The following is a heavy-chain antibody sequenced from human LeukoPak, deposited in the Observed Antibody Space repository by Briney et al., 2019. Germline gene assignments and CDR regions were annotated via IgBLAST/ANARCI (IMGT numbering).Heavy chain of an antibody. J-gene: IGHJ4*02. Sequence: SETLSLTCTVSGGSTSSYYWSWIRQPPGKGLEWIGYIYYSGSTNYNPSLKSRVTISVDTSKNQFSLKLSSVTAADTAVYYCARSGSWYCFDYWGQGTLVTVSS. CDR2: IYYSGST. D-gene: IGHD6-13*01. CDR1: GGSTSSYY. CDR3: ARSGSWYCFDY. V-gene: IGHV4-59*12.